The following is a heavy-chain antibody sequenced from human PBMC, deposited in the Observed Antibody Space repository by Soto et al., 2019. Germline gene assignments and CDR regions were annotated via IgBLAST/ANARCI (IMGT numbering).Heavy chain of an antibody. CDR2: IYYSGST. CDR3: ARDKPYYYDSSGYYRSRFDP. CDR1: GGSISSYY. V-gene: IGHV4-59*01. D-gene: IGHD3-22*01. Sequence: SETLSLTCTVSGGSISSYYWSWIRQPPGKGLEWIGYIYYSGSTNYNPSLKSRVTISVDTSKNQFSLKLSSVTAADTAVYYCARDKPYYYDSSGYYRSRFDPWGQGTLVTVS. J-gene: IGHJ5*02.